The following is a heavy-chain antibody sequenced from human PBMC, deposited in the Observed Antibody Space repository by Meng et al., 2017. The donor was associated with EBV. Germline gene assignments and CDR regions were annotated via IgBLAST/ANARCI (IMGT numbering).Heavy chain of an antibody. V-gene: IGHV1-69*01. D-gene: IGHD3-10*01. CDR2: FRPTLGAP. CDR3: ASESGRGYTSDY. J-gene: IGHJ4*02. Sequence: QVQVGMGAGVVTQSWSAVKVSCKSCGGPLNNYAICWGRQAPGQGLEWLGGFRPTLGAPNYAQMFHGRVSITADETTSTHYMELSSLRSEETAVYYCASESGRGYTSDYWGQGTLVTVSS. CDR1: GGPLNNYA.